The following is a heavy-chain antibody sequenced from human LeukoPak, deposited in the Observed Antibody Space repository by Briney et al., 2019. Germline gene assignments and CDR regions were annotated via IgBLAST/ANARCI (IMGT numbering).Heavy chain of an antibody. CDR1: GYTLTELS. CDR2: FDPEDGET. Sequence: ASVNVSCKVSGYTLTELSMHWLRQAPGKGLEGMGGFDPEDGETIYAQKFQGRVTMTEDTSTDTAYMELSSLRSEDTAVYYCATAGTSLRNPYGDHSDSWGQGTLVTVSS. CDR3: ATAGTSLRNPYGDHSDS. J-gene: IGHJ4*02. D-gene: IGHD4-17*01. V-gene: IGHV1-24*01.